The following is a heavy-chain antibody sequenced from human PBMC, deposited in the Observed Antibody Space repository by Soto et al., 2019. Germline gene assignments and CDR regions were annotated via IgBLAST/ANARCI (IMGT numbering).Heavy chain of an antibody. D-gene: IGHD6-6*01. CDR3: ARSPYSSSSGLEDY. CDR2: IIPIFGTA. Sequence: SVKVSCKASGGTFSSYAISWVRQAPGQGLEWMGGIIPIFGTANYAQKFQGRVTITADESTSTAYMELSSLRSEDTVVYYCARSPYSSSSGLEDYWGQGTLVTVSS. V-gene: IGHV1-69*13. J-gene: IGHJ4*02. CDR1: GGTFSSYA.